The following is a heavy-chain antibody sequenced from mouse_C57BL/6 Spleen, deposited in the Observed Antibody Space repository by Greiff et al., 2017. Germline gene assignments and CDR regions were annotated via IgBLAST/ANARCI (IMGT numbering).Heavy chain of an antibody. CDR3: ARNYYSSSDWFAY. CDR2: INPNYGTT. J-gene: IGHJ3*01. D-gene: IGHD1-1*01. V-gene: IGHV1-39*01. CDR1: GYSFTDYN. Sequence: LQESGPELVKPGASVTISCTASGYSFTDYNMNWVKQPNGKSLEWIGVINPNYGTTSYNQKFNGKATLTVDQSSSTAYMQLNSLTSEDSAVYYCARNYYSSSDWFAYWGQGTLVTVSA.